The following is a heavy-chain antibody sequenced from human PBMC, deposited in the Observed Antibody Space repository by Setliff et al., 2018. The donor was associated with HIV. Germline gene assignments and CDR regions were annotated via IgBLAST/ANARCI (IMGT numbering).Heavy chain of an antibody. J-gene: IGHJ3*01. V-gene: IGHV4-4*02. Sequence: SETLSLTCAVSGGSISSSNWWSWVRQPPGKGLEWIGEIYYTGSTNYNPSLKSRVSISVDKSKNQFSLKLNSVTAADTAMYYCARRGDSSGYYDAFDVWGQGTKVTVSS. CDR3: ARRGDSSGYYDAFDV. D-gene: IGHD3-22*01. CDR2: IYYTGST. CDR1: GGSISSSNW.